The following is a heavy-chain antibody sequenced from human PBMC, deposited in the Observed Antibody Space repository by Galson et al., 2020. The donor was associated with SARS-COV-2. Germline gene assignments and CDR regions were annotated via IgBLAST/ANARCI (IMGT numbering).Heavy chain of an antibody. CDR1: GDSISSDDFY. CDR3: ARTSSTATREYYFDY. V-gene: IGHV4-30-4*01. D-gene: IGHD4-17*01. CDR2: IHSSGNT. Sequence: SETLSLTCTVSGDSISSDDFYWSWIRQTPGPGLEWIGDIHSSGNTYYNPSLMSRGTISVDTSKNQFSLRLSSVTATDTAVYFCARTSSTATREYYFDYWGQGTLVSVSS. J-gene: IGHJ4*02.